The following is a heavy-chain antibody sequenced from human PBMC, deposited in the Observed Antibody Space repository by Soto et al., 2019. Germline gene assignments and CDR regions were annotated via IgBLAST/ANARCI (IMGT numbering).Heavy chain of an antibody. D-gene: IGHD2-21*01. CDR2: INPTGGST. Sequence: QVHLVQSGAEVKKPGASVKVSCKASGYIFINYYIHWVRQAPGHGLEWMAIINPTGGSTNYAQKFQGRATLTMDTSTSTVYMELSSLSSEDTAMYYCARHLAAGDLCGQGTLVTVSS. CDR3: ARHLAAGDL. J-gene: IGHJ4*02. V-gene: IGHV1-46*01. CDR1: GYIFINYY.